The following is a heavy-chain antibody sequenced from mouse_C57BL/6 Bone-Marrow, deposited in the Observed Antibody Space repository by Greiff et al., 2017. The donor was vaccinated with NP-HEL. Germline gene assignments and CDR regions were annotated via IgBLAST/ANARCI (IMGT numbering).Heavy chain of an antibody. CDR1: GFTFSSYA. V-gene: IGHV5-9-1*02. CDR2: ISSGGDYI. D-gene: IGHD1-1*01. J-gene: IGHJ4*01. Sequence: EVKVVESGEGLVKPGGSLKLSCAASGFTFSSYAMSWVRQTPEKRLEWVAYISSGGDYIYYADTVKGRFTISRDNARNTLYLQMSSLKSEDTAMYYCTRAYITTVVPRGYYYAMDYWGQGTSVTVSS. CDR3: TRAYITTVVPRGYYYAMDY.